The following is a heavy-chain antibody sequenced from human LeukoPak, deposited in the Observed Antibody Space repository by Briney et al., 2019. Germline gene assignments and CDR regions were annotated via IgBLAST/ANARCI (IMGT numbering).Heavy chain of an antibody. CDR2: IHVGNGNT. Sequence: GASVKVSCKASRYPFTSYAMHWVRQAPGQRLEWMGWIHVGNGNTEYSQKFQGRVTITRDTPATTTYMELGSLRSEDTAVYYCARVDGSGPNAPNDCWGQGSLVTVSS. J-gene: IGHJ4*02. CDR3: ARVDGSGPNAPNDC. D-gene: IGHD3-10*01. V-gene: IGHV1-3*01. CDR1: RYPFTSYA.